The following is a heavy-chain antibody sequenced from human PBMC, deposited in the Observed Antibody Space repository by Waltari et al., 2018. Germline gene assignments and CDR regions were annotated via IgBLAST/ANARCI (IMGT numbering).Heavy chain of an antibody. CDR1: GFTFSRYW. D-gene: IGHD3-22*01. CDR3: ARVATKTYSSPVPGRPYYYGMDV. CDR2: SNSDGSSR. V-gene: IGHV3-74*01. J-gene: IGHJ6*02. Sequence: EEQLVESGGGLAQPGESLRLSCAASGFTFSRYWMDWVRQAPGKGLVWVSRSNSDGSSRTFADSVKGRFTISRDNAKNTLYVQMNRLRAEDTAVYYCARVATKTYSSPVPGRPYYYGMDVWGQGTTVTVSS.